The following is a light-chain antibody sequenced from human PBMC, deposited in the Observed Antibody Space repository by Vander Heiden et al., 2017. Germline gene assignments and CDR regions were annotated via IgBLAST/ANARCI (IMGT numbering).Light chain of an antibody. J-gene: IGLJ2*01. CDR3: QVWDSSSDHVV. CDR1: NIGSKS. CDR2: DES. Sequence: SYVLPHPPSVSVAPGQTARITCGGNNIGSKSVHWYQQKPGQAPVLVVYDESDRPSGIPERFSGSNSGNTATLTISRVEAGDEADYYCQVWDSSSDHVVFGGGTKLTVL. V-gene: IGLV3-21*02.